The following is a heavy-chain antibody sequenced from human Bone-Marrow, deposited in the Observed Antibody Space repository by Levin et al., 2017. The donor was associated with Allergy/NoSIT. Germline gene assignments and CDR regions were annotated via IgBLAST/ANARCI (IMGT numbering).Heavy chain of an antibody. CDR2: IYYSGST. CDR3: ARGPRGDSYGYTFDY. Sequence: SQTLSLTCTVSGGSISSYYWSWIRQPPGKGLEWIGYIYYSGSTNYNPSLKSRVTISVDTSKNQFSLKLSSVTAADTAVYYCARGPRGDSYGYTFDYWGQGTLVTVSS. D-gene: IGHD5-18*01. CDR1: GGSISSYY. V-gene: IGHV4-59*01. J-gene: IGHJ4*02.